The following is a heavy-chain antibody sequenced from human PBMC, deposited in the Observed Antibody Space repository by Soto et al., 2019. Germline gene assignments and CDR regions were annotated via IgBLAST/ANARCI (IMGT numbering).Heavy chain of an antibody. J-gene: IGHJ1*01. CDR3: ARDLGSSWYPEYFQH. CDR1: GFTFSSYS. D-gene: IGHD6-13*01. Sequence: EVQLVESGGGLVQPGGSLRLSCAASGFTFSSYSMNWGRQAPGKGLEWVSYISSSSSTIYYADSVKGRFTISRDNAKNSLYLQMNSLRAEDTAVYYCARDLGSSWYPEYFQHWGQGTLVTVSS. CDR2: ISSSSSTI. V-gene: IGHV3-48*01.